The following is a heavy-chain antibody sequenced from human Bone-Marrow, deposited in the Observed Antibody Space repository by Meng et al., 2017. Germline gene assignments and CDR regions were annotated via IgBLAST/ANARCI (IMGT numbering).Heavy chain of an antibody. CDR3: ARGPTTMAHDFDY. Sequence: HGQLQQWGAGLLKPSATPSLTCVVYGGSFSGYYWSWIRQPPGKGLEWIGEINHSGSTNYNPSLKSRVTISVDTSKNQFSLKLSSVTAADSAVYYCARGPTTMAHDFDYWGQGTLVTVSS. CDR1: GGSFSGYY. D-gene: IGHD4-11*01. V-gene: IGHV4-34*01. CDR2: INHSGST. J-gene: IGHJ4*02.